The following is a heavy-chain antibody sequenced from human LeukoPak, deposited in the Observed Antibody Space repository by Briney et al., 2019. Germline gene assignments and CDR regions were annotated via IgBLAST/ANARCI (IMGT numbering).Heavy chain of an antibody. CDR1: GFTFSSYA. CDR3: ARGSGAGDAFDI. Sequence: GGSLRLSCAASGFTFSSYAMSWVRQAPGKGLEWVSAISDSGSSTYYADSVKGRFTISRDNAKNSLYLQMNSLRAEDTALYYCARGSGAGDAFDIWGQGTMVTVSS. CDR2: ISDSGSST. D-gene: IGHD4/OR15-4a*01. J-gene: IGHJ3*02. V-gene: IGHV3-23*01.